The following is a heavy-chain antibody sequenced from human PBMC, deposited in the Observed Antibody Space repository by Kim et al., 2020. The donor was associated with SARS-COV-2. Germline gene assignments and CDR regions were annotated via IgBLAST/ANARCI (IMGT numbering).Heavy chain of an antibody. J-gene: IGHJ4*02. Sequence: GGSLRLSCAASGFTFSSYSMNWVRQAPGKGLEWVSSISSSSSYIYYADSVKGRFTISRDNAKNSLYLQMNSLRAEDTAVYYCARAAKQQLVKVRLVDYWGQGTLVTVSS. CDR3: ARAAKQQLVKVRLVDY. V-gene: IGHV3-21*01. D-gene: IGHD6-13*01. CDR2: ISSSSSYI. CDR1: GFTFSSYS.